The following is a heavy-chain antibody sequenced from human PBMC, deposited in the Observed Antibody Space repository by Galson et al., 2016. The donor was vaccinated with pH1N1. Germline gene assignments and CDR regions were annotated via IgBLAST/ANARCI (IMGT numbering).Heavy chain of an antibody. J-gene: IGHJ6*02. V-gene: IGHV3-74*01. CDR1: GFPFSSHW. CDR3: ARGLLSENDVGMDV. D-gene: IGHD1-1*01. CDR2: IKSDASKI. Sequence: SLRLSCAASGFPFSSHWFYWVRQAPGKGLVWVSRIKSDASKIYYADFVRGRFTISRDNAKDTVFLKMNSLRVEDTAVYYCARGLLSENDVGMDVWGQGTTVIVSS.